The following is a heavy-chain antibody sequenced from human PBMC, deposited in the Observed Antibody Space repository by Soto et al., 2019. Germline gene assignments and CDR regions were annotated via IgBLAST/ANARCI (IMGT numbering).Heavy chain of an antibody. CDR1: GDSVSSNSAA. D-gene: IGHD3-3*01. CDR3: ERVFAVAEYYGMDV. CDR2: TYYRSKWYN. V-gene: IGHV6-1*01. J-gene: IGHJ6*02. Sequence: TLSLTCAISGDSVSSNSAAWNWIRQSPSRGLEWLGRTYYRSKWYNDYAVSVKSRITINPDTSKNQFSLQLNSVTPEDTAVYYCERVFAVAEYYGMDVWGQGTTVTVSS.